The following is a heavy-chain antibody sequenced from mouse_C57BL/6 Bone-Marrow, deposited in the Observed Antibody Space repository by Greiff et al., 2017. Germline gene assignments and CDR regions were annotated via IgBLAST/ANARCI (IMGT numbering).Heavy chain of an antibody. CDR3: ARPYGVAGRGFAY. D-gene: IGHD1-1*01. J-gene: IGHJ3*01. Sequence: QVQLQQPGAELVKPGASVKMSCKASGYTFTSYWITWVKQRPGQGLEWIGDIYPGSGSTNYNEKFKSKATLTVDTSSSTAYMQLSSLTSEDSAVYYCARPYGVAGRGFAYWGQGTLVTVSA. CDR2: IYPGSGST. CDR1: GYTFTSYW. V-gene: IGHV1-55*01.